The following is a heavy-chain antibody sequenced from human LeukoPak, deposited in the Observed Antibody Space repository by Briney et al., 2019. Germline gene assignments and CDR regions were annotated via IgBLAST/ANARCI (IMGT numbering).Heavy chain of an antibody. CDR3: ARRHSTAVAGSLDY. Sequence: SETLSLTCTVSGGSISSSTYYWGWIRQPPGKGLEWIGSIYYSGSTYYNPSLKSRVTISVDTSKNQFSLKLSSVTAADTAVYYCARRHSTAVAGSLDYWGQGTLVTVSS. D-gene: IGHD6-19*01. V-gene: IGHV4-39*07. CDR1: GGSISSSTYY. CDR2: IYYSGST. J-gene: IGHJ4*02.